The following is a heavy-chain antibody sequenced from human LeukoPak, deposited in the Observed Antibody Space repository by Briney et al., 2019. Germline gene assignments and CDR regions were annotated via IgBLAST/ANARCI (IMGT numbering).Heavy chain of an antibody. CDR1: GGSISSSSYY. Sequence: PSETLSPTCTVSGGSISSSSYYWGWIRQPPGKGLEWIGSIYYSGSTYYNPSLKSRVTISVDTSKNQFSLKLSSVTAADTAVYYCARQYPITMIVVVTDGDWFDPWGQGTLVTVSS. D-gene: IGHD3-22*01. J-gene: IGHJ5*02. CDR2: IYYSGST. CDR3: ARQYPITMIVVVTDGDWFDP. V-gene: IGHV4-39*01.